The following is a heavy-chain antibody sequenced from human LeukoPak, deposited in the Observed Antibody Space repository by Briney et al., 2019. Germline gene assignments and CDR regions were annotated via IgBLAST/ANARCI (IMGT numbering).Heavy chain of an antibody. V-gene: IGHV1-69*13. J-gene: IGHJ4*02. CDR3: AREFGPVATGTRGNPSDY. CDR2: IIPIFGTA. Sequence: ASVKVSCKASGGTFSSYAISWVRQAPGQGLEWMGGIIPIFGTANYAQKFQGRVTITADESTSTAYMELSGLRSDDTAVYYCAREFGPVATGTRGNPSDYWGQGTLVTVSS. D-gene: IGHD1-1*01. CDR1: GGTFSSYA.